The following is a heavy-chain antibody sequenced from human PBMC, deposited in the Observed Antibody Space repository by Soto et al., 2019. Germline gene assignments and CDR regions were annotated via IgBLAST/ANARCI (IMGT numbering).Heavy chain of an antibody. V-gene: IGHV3-30*18. J-gene: IGHJ4*02. CDR2: ISYDGSNK. CDR3: AKGGLYGDFLDY. Sequence: QVQLVESGGGVVQPGRSLRLSCAASGFTFSSYGMHWVRQAPGKGLEWVAVISYDGSNKYYADSVKGRFTISRDNSKNPLYLQMNSLRAEDTAVYYCAKGGLYGDFLDYWGQGTLVTVSS. CDR1: GFTFSSYG. D-gene: IGHD4-17*01.